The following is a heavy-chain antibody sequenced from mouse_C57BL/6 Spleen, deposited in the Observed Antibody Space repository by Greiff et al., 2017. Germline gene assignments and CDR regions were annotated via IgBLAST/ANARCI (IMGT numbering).Heavy chain of an antibody. V-gene: IGHV5-9*01. J-gene: IGHJ3*01. Sequence: EVNVVESGGGLVKPGGSLKLSCAASGFTFSSYTMSWVRQTPEKRLEWVATISGGGGNTYYPDSVKGRFTISRDNAKNTLYLQMSSLRSEDTAWYCCARPLNWVGVAYWGQGTLVTVSA. CDR3: ARPLNWVGVAY. CDR2: ISGGGGNT. CDR1: GFTFSSYT. D-gene: IGHD4-1*02.